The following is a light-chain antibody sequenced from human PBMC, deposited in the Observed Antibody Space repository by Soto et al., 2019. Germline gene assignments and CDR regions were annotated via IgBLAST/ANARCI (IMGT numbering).Light chain of an antibody. CDR1: QSLVYSDGNAY. CDR3: MQCTHWPPYT. Sequence: DVVMTQSPLSLPVTLGQPASISCRSSQSLVYSDGNAYLNWFHQRPGQSPRRLIYKVSYRDSGVPDRFSGSESGTDFTLKISRVEAEDVGVYYCMQCTHWPPYTFGQGTKLEIK. J-gene: IGKJ2*01. CDR2: KVS. V-gene: IGKV2-30*01.